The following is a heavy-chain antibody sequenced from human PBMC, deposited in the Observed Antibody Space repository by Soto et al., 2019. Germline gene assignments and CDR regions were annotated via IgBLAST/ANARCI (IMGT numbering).Heavy chain of an antibody. CDR2: IKSKTDGGTT. CDR3: TTDYLNYDILTGYSTPPWYYYGMDF. D-gene: IGHD3-9*01. V-gene: IGHV3-15*07. Sequence: PGGSLRLSCAASGFTFSNAWMNWVRQAPGKGLEWVGRIKSKTDGGTTDYAAPVKGRFTISRDDSKNTLYLQMNSLKTEDTAVYYCTTDYLNYDILTGYSTPPWYYYGMDFWGQGTTVTVSS. CDR1: GFTFSNAW. J-gene: IGHJ6*02.